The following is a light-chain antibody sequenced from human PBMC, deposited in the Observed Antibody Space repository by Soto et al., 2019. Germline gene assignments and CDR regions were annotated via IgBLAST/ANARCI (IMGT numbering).Light chain of an antibody. CDR1: QSISSW. CDR2: KAS. CDR3: QQYNDYPWT. V-gene: IGKV1-5*03. Sequence: DIQMTQSPSTLSASVGDRVIITCRASQSISSWLAWYQQKPGKAPKLLIYKASSLESGVPSRFSGSGSGTEFTLTISSLQHDDFANYYCQQYNDYPWTFGQGTKVEIK. J-gene: IGKJ1*01.